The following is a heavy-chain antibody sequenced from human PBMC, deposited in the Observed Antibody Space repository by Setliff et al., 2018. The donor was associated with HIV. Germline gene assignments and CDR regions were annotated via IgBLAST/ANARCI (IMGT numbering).Heavy chain of an antibody. V-gene: IGHV1-69*10. D-gene: IGHD1-1*01. CDR3: ARVKGLRVRNWNDRPNASDL. J-gene: IGHJ3*01. CDR2: VTPILHTT. CDR1: GYTFTSYG. Sequence: SVKVSCKPSGYTFTSYGLSWVRQATGQGLEWMGGVTPILHTTNYAQKFQGRVTITADISTRTVYMELSSLTSEDTAIYYCARVKGLRVRNWNDRPNASDLWGQGTMVTVSS.